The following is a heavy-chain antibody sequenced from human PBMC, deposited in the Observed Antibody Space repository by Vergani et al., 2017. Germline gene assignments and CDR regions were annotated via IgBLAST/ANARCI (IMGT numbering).Heavy chain of an antibody. CDR2: IYYSGST. J-gene: IGHJ5*02. CDR3: AREVXTMVRGVIVYWFDP. Sequence: QVQLQESGPGLVKPSETLPLTCTVSGGSISSYYWSWIRQPPGKGLEWIGYIYYSGSTNYNPSLKSRVTISVDTSKNQFSLKLSSVTAADTAVYYCAREVXTMVRGVIVYWFDPWGQGTLVTVSS. D-gene: IGHD3-10*01. V-gene: IGHV4-59*01. CDR1: GGSISSYY.